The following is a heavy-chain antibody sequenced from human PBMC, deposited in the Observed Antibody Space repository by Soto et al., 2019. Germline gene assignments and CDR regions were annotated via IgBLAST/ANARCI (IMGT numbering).Heavy chain of an antibody. J-gene: IGHJ4*02. CDR2: INHSGST. D-gene: IGHD6-19*01. CDR3: ARGLASVAELDY. Sequence: PSETLSLTCAVYGGSFSGYYWSWIRQPPGKGLEWIGEINHSGSTNYNPSLKSRVTISVDTSKNQFSLKLSSVTAADTAVYYCARGLASVAELDYWGQGTLVTVSS. V-gene: IGHV4-34*01. CDR1: GGSFSGYY.